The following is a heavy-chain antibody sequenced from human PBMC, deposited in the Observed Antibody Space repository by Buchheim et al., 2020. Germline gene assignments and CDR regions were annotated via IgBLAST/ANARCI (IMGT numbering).Heavy chain of an antibody. Sequence: QLQLQESGSGLVKPSQTLSLTCAVSGGSISSGGYSWSWLRQPPGKGLEWIGYIYHSGSTYYNPSLKSRVTISVDRSKNQFSLKLSSVTAADTTVYYCARFRLFNVLWFGKLFDSPYDGMDVWAQGTT. CDR2: IYHSGST. CDR3: ARFRLFNVLWFGKLFDSPYDGMDV. D-gene: IGHD3-10*01. J-gene: IGHJ6*02. CDR1: GGSISSGGYS. V-gene: IGHV4-30-2*01.